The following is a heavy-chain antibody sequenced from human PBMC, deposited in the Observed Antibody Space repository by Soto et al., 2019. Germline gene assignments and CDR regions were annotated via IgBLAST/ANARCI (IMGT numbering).Heavy chain of an antibody. V-gene: IGHV3-30-3*01. D-gene: IGHD4-17*01. CDR2: ISYDGTNK. Sequence: QVQLVESGGAVVQPGTSLRLSCAASGFTFRSYSMHWVRQAPGKGLEWVAVISYDGTNKYYRDSGKGRFIISRDTSKNTMYLQMTAVRAQDTAVYYCARDSQIHKDYGAYVFSPDWYFDLWGRGTLVTVSS. CDR1: GFTFRSYS. CDR3: ARDSQIHKDYGAYVFSPDWYFDL. J-gene: IGHJ2*01.